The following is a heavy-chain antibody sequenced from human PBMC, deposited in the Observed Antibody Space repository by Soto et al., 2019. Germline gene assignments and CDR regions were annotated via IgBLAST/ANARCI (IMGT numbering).Heavy chain of an antibody. CDR2: IYFSGNT. Sequence: QVQLQESGPGLVQPSETLSLTCTVSGGSISNYYWSWIRQPPGKGLEWIGYIYFSGNTNYNPSLKSRLTMSVDTPKNQFSLKLSSVTATDTAVYYCARSNSYGYYPTNRRHYYFAMDVWGLGTTVTVSS. V-gene: IGHV4-59*01. CDR3: ARSNSYGYYPTNRRHYYFAMDV. J-gene: IGHJ6*02. D-gene: IGHD5-18*01. CDR1: GGSISNYY.